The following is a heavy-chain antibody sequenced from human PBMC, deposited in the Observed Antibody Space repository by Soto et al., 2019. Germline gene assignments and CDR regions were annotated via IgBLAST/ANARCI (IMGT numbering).Heavy chain of an antibody. Sequence: SETLSVTCTVSGGSIGGYYGSWIRQPPGKGLEWIGYIYYSGSTNYNPSLKSRVTISVDTSKNQFSLKLSSVTAADTAVYYCARSCGGDCYSPSLFDYWGQGTLVTVSS. CDR1: GGSIGGYY. V-gene: IGHV4-59*01. J-gene: IGHJ4*02. D-gene: IGHD2-21*02. CDR2: IYYSGST. CDR3: ARSCGGDCYSPSLFDY.